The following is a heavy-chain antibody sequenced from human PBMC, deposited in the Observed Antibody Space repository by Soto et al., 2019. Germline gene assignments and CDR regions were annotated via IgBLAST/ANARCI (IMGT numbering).Heavy chain of an antibody. CDR2: MSHSGTT. J-gene: IGHJ4*02. V-gene: IGHV4-59*01. CDR1: GGSISNYY. CDR3: ARDAYYVNY. Sequence: PSETLSLTCTVSGGSISNYYWSWIRQPPGKGLEWIGYMSHSGTTNYNPSLKSRVLISVDTSKNQFSLKLTSVTAADTAMYYCARDAYYVNYWGQGTLVTVS.